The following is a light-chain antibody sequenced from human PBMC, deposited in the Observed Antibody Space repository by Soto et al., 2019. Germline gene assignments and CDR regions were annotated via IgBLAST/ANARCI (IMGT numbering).Light chain of an antibody. CDR2: RNN. CDR3: ASWDDSLSVPI. J-gene: IGLJ2*01. V-gene: IGLV1-47*01. Sequence: QSVLTQPPSASGTPGQRVTISCSGGISNIGSNPVYWHQHLPGTAPKLLVYRNNQRPSGVPDRFSDSKSGTSASLAIIGLRSEDEADYYCASWDDSLSVPIFGGGTKLTVL. CDR1: ISNIGSNP.